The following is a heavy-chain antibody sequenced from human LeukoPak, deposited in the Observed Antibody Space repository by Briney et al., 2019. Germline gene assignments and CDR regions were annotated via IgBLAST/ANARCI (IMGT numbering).Heavy chain of an antibody. J-gene: IGHJ4*02. CDR1: GFTFSSYW. CDR3: GRDRTSSAGSVF. CDR2: INQGGSDK. Sequence: GGSLRLSCAASGFTFSSYWMSWVRQAPGKGLEWVANINQGGSDKYYVDSVKGRFTISRDNAQKSLFLQMDSLRADDTAVYYCGRDRTSSAGSVFWRQGTLVTVSS. D-gene: IGHD6-13*01. V-gene: IGHV3-7*01.